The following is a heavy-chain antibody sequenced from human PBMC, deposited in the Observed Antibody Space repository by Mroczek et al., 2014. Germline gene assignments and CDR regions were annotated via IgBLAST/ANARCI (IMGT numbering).Heavy chain of an antibody. Sequence: VQLVESGPGLVKPSQTLSLTCTVSGGSISSGDYYWSWIRQPPGKGLEWIGYIYYSGSTYYNPSLKSRVTISVDTSKNQFSLKLSSVTAADTAVYYCASGSRYYDSSPRADDAFDIWGQGTMVTVSS. D-gene: IGHD3-22*01. V-gene: IGHV4-30-4*01. CDR1: GGSISSGDYY. CDR3: ASGSRYYDSSPRADDAFDI. CDR2: IYYSGST. J-gene: IGHJ3*02.